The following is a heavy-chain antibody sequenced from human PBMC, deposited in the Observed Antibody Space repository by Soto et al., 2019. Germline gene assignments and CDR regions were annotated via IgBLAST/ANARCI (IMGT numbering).Heavy chain of an antibody. Sequence: QVQLVQSGAEVKKPGASVKVSCKASGYTFTGYYMHWVRQAPGQGLEWMGWINPNSGGTNYAQKFQGRVTMTRDTSISTAYMELSRLRSDDTAMYYCARGLRKWFGELDAFDIWGQGTMVTVSS. CDR2: INPNSGGT. CDR1: GYTFTGYY. J-gene: IGHJ3*02. D-gene: IGHD3-10*01. CDR3: ARGLRKWFGELDAFDI. V-gene: IGHV1-2*02.